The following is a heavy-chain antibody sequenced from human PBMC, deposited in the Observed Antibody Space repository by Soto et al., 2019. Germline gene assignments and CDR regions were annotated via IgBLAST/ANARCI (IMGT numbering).Heavy chain of an antibody. J-gene: IGHJ4*01. Sequence: PSETLSLTCVVSDYSVSSSNWWGWIRQPPGKGLEWIGYISYTGNTYYNPSLKSRVTMSVDTSKNQFSLQLTSVTAVDTAVYYCARTTLRRRNFDSWGQGTLVTVSS. CDR3: ARTTLRRRNFDS. CDR1: DYSVSSSNW. V-gene: IGHV4-28*01. CDR2: ISYTGNT.